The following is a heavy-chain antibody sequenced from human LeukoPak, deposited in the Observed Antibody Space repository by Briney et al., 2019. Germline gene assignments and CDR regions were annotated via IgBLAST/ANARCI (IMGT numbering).Heavy chain of an antibody. CDR2: IYYSGST. V-gene: IGHV4-59*01. J-gene: IGHJ3*02. CDR1: GGSISSYY. CDR3: ARVDPRYCSGGSCYSGAFDI. Sequence: ASETLSLTCTVSGGSISSYYWSWIRQPPGKGLEWIGYIYYSGSTNYNPSLKSRVTISVDTSKNQFSLKLGSVTAADTAVYYCARVDPRYCSGGSCYSGAFDIWGQGTMVTVSS. D-gene: IGHD2-15*01.